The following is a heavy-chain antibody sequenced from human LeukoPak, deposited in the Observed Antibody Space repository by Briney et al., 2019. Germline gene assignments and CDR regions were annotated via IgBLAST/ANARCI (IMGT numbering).Heavy chain of an antibody. V-gene: IGHV4-59*11. D-gene: IGHD6-6*01. CDR2: IYYSGST. CDR3: AWSSSSSGASYYFDY. CDR1: GVSICSHY. J-gene: IGHJ4*02. Sequence: SETLSLTCTVSGVSICSHYWSWIRPPPGKGLERSGYIYYSGSTNYNPSLKSRVTISVDTSKNKYSLKLSAITAADAAAYYYAWSSSSSGASYYFDYWGQGTLVTVSS.